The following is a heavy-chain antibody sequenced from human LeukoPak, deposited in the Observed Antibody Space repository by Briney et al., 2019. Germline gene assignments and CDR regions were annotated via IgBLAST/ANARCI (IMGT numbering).Heavy chain of an antibody. CDR2: IYYNGNT. V-gene: IGHV4-31*03. CDR3: ARAGIAAAPRTLFDF. J-gene: IGHJ4*02. D-gene: IGHD6-13*01. CDR1: GGTISSGRFY. Sequence: SETLSLTCTVSGGTISSGRFYWSWIRQHPGKGLEWIGYIYYNGNTYYNPSLKSRVTISLDTSKNQFPLKLSSVTAADTAVYYCARAGIAAAPRTLFDFWGQGTLVTVSS.